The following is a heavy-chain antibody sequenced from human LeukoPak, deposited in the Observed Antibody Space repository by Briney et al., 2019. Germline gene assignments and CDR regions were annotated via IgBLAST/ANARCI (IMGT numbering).Heavy chain of an antibody. V-gene: IGHV4-59*01. CDR2: IYYSGST. CDR3: ARGGDSSSSPSPIDY. D-gene: IGHD6-6*01. Sequence: SETLSLTCTVSGGSISSYYWSWIRQPPGKGLEWIGYIYYSGSTNYSPSLKSRVTISVDTSKNQFSLKLSSVTAADTAVYYCARGGDSSSSPSPIDYWGQGTLVTVSS. J-gene: IGHJ4*02. CDR1: GGSISSYY.